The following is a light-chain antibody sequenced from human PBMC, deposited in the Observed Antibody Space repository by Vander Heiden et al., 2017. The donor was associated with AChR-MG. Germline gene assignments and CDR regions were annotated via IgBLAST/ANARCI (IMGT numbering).Light chain of an antibody. J-gene: IGKJ5*01. V-gene: IGKV3-20*01. CDR2: GGS. CDR3: QQYASPPIT. Sequence: ENVLTQSPGTLSVSPGERGTLSCRASQNVGSSYLAWYQQKPGQAPRLLIYGGSRRATGIADRFSGSGSGTDFTLTVNRLEPEDFGIYYCQQYASPPITFGQGTRLEIK. CDR1: QNVGSSY.